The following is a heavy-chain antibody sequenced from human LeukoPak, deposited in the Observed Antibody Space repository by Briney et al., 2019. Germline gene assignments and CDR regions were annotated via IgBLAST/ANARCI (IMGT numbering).Heavy chain of an antibody. CDR2: ITTASSYI. V-gene: IGHV3-21*01. Sequence: GGSLRLSCATSGFTFSNSDMNWVRQAPGKGLEWVSTITTASSYIYYADSVRGRFTISRDNAKNSLYLHMDSLRAEDTAVYYCARSGCPGGSCYLRYSWLDLWGRGTLVTVSS. J-gene: IGHJ5*02. CDR1: GFTFSNSD. CDR3: ARSGCPGGSCYLRYSWLDL. D-gene: IGHD2-15*01.